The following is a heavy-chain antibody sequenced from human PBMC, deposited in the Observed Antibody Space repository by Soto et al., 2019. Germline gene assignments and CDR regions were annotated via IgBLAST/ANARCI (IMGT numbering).Heavy chain of an antibody. V-gene: IGHV3-15*07. Sequence: GGSLRLSCAASGFTFTTAWINWVRQAPGKGLEWVGRIKSKTDGGTTDYAAPVKGRFTISRDDSKNTLYLQMNSLKTEDTAVYYCTTDPNRRVVVAARNAGNWFDPWGQGTLVTVSS. D-gene: IGHD2-15*01. CDR2: IKSKTDGGTT. J-gene: IGHJ5*02. CDR1: GFTFTTAW. CDR3: TTDPNRRVVVAARNAGNWFDP.